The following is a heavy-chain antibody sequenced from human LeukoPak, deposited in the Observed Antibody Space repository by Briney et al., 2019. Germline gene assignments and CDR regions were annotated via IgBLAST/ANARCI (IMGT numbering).Heavy chain of an antibody. Sequence: GGSLRLSCAASGFTFSDSGMHWVRQASGKGLEWVGHIRSKADSYATVYAASVKGRFTITRDDSENTAYLQKNSLKTEDTAVYYCATFPSGSYSAYWGQGTLVTVSS. CDR2: IRSKADSYAT. J-gene: IGHJ4*02. CDR3: ATFPSGSYSAY. CDR1: GFTFSDSG. V-gene: IGHV3-73*01. D-gene: IGHD1-26*01.